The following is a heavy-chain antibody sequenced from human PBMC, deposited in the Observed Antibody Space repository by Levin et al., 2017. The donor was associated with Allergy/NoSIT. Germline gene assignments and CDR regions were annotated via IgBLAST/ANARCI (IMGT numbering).Heavy chain of an antibody. Sequence: SETLSLTCAIYGGSFRGYYWSWIRQPPGKGLEWIGEITHSGSTNYNPSLKSRVTISIDTSKNQFSLKLRSVTAADTAVYYCANSERDYCSITSCDWLPSWVDPWGQGALVTVSS. CDR1: GGSFRGYY. CDR2: ITHSGST. J-gene: IGHJ5*02. D-gene: IGHD2-2*01. V-gene: IGHV4-34*01. CDR3: ANSERDYCSITSCDWLPSWVDP.